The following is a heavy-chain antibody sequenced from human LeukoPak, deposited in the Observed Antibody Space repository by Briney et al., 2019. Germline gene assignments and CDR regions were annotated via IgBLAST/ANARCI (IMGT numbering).Heavy chain of an antibody. CDR2: IRYTGTTK. J-gene: IGHJ3*02. Sequence: GGSLRLSCAASGFTFNNFGMHWVRQAPGKGLEWVAFIRYTGTTKYYADTVKGRFTVSRDNSKNTLYLQMNSLRAEDTAVYYCANPAGYCSGGNCYSDAFDIWGQGTMVTVSS. CDR1: GFTFNNFG. CDR3: ANPAGYCSGGNCYSDAFDI. D-gene: IGHD2-15*01. V-gene: IGHV3-30*02.